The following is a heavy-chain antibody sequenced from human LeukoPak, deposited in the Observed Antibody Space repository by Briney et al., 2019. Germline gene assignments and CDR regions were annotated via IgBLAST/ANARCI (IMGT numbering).Heavy chain of an antibody. V-gene: IGHV3-30*18. CDR3: AKGLSAGTIDY. J-gene: IGHJ4*02. CDR1: GFTFAGFG. Sequence: PGRSLRLSCAASGFTFAGFGMHWVRQAPGKGLEWVAVISFNGGTKYYADSVKGRFTISRDNSKGTAFLQMNSLRRNDTAIYFCAKGLSAGTIDYWGQGALVTVSS. CDR2: ISFNGGTK. D-gene: IGHD6-19*01.